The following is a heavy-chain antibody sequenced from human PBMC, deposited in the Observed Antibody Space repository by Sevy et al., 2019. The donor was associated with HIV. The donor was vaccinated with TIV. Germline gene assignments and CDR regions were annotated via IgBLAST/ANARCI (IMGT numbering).Heavy chain of an antibody. CDR1: GFTFSSYW. CDR3: AGANWNYDFDY. Sequence: GGFLRLSCAASGFTFSSYWMHWVRQAPGKGLVWVSRINSDGSSTSYADSVKGRFTISRDNAKNTLYLQMNSLRAEDTAVYYCAGANWNYDFDYWGQGTLVTVSS. V-gene: IGHV3-74*01. J-gene: IGHJ4*02. CDR2: INSDGSST. D-gene: IGHD1-7*01.